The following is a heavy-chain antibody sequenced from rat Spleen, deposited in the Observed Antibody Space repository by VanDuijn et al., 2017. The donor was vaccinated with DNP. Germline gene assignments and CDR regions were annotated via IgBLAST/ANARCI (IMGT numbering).Heavy chain of an antibody. Sequence: EVQLVESGGDLVQPGRSLKLSCVASGFTFNNYWMTWIRQVPGKGLEWIASITSSGGSPYYQDSMKGRFIISRDNAKNTLYLQVSSLRSEDTATYYCARDYGSYPYYFDYWGQGVMVTVSS. V-gene: IGHV5-31*01. CDR3: ARDYGSYPYYFDY. J-gene: IGHJ2*01. CDR2: ITSSGGSP. D-gene: IGHD1-3*01. CDR1: GFTFNNYW.